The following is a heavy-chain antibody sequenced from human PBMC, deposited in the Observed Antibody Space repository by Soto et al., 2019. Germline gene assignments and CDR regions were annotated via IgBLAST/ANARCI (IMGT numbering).Heavy chain of an antibody. J-gene: IGHJ6*03. Sequence: SETRSLTCTVSGGSISSYYWSWIRQPPGKGLEWIGYIYYSGSTHYNPSLKSRVTISVDTSKNQFSLKLSSVTAADTAVYYCARGVYYYMDVRGKGTTVTVSS. CDR1: GGSISSYY. V-gene: IGHV4-59*01. CDR3: ARGVYYYMDV. CDR2: IYYSGST.